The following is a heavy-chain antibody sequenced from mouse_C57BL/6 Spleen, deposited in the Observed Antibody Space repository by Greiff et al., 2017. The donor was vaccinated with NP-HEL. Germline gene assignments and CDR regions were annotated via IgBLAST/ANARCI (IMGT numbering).Heavy chain of an antibody. CDR1: GYSITSGYY. CDR2: ISYDGSN. Sequence: EVQLQQSGPGLVKPSQSLSLTCSVTGYSITSGYYWNWIRQFPGNNLEWMGYISYDGSNNYNPSLKNRTSITRDTSKNQFFLKLNSVTTEDTATYYCARVMLRDYFDYWGQGTTLTVSS. CDR3: ARVMLRDYFDY. V-gene: IGHV3-6*01. D-gene: IGHD1-1*01. J-gene: IGHJ2*01.